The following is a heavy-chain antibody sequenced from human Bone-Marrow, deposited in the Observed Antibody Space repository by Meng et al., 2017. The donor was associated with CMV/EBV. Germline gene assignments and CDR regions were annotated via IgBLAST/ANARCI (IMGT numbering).Heavy chain of an antibody. J-gene: IGHJ6*02. CDR3: ARDREYNWNYLPYYYYYGMDV. CDR1: GFTFTDQW. D-gene: IGHD1-7*01. Sequence: GESLKISCAASGFTFTDQWMHWIRQVPGKGLLCVSRINIDGSGTTYADSVNGRFTISRDNAKNTVYLQMNSLRAEDTAVYYCARDREYNWNYLPYYYYYGMDVWGQGTTVTVSS. V-gene: IGHV3-74*01. CDR2: INIDGSGT.